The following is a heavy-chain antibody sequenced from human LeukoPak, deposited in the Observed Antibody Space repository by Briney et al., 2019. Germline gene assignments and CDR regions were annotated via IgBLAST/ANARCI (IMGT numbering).Heavy chain of an antibody. D-gene: IGHD4-11*01. CDR3: ARQQGLQNLNFDY. CDR2: IYYSGST. Sequence: SETLSLTCTVSGGSISSYYWSWIRQPPGKGLEWIGYIYYSGSTNYNPSLKSRVTMTRDTSTSTVYMELSSLRSEDTAVYYCARQQGLQNLNFDYWGRGTLVTVSS. CDR1: GGSISSYY. J-gene: IGHJ4*02. V-gene: IGHV4-59*01.